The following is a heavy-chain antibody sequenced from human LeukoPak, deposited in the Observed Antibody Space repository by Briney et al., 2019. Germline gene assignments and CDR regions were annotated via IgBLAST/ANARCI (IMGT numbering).Heavy chain of an antibody. CDR3: AHLHAANDNEPNDY. CDR2: IIPTFGTA. J-gene: IGHJ4*02. Sequence: ASVKVSCKASGGTFSSYAISWVRQAPGQGLEWMGGIIPTFGTANYAQKFQGRVTITTDESTSTAYMELSSLRSEDTAVYYCAHLHAANDNEPNDYWGQGTLVTVSS. V-gene: IGHV1-69*05. D-gene: IGHD1-1*01. CDR1: GGTFSSYA.